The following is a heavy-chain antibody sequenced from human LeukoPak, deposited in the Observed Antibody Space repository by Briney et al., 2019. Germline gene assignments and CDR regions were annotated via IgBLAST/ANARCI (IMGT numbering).Heavy chain of an antibody. D-gene: IGHD6-13*01. J-gene: IGHJ4*02. Sequence: PSETLSLTCTVSGGSISSSSYYWGWIRQPPGKGLEWIGSIYYSGSTYYNPSLKSRVTISVDTSKNQFSLKLSSVTAADTAVYYCARHAVLSYSSSPEGSLGYWGQGTLVTVSS. CDR3: ARHAVLSYSSSPEGSLGY. CDR1: GGSISSSSYY. CDR2: IYYSGST. V-gene: IGHV4-39*01.